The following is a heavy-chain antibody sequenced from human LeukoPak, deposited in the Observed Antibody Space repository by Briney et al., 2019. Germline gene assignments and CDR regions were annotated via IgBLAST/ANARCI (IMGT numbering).Heavy chain of an antibody. D-gene: IGHD3-10*01. Sequence: GGSLRLSCAASGFTFSSYGMHWVRQAPGKGLEWVAFIRYDGSNKYYADSVKGRFTISRDNSKNTLYLQMNSLRPEDTAVYYCAKGGYYGSGELDYWGQGTLVTVSS. J-gene: IGHJ4*02. CDR1: GFTFSSYG. CDR3: AKGGYYGSGELDY. V-gene: IGHV3-30*02. CDR2: IRYDGSNK.